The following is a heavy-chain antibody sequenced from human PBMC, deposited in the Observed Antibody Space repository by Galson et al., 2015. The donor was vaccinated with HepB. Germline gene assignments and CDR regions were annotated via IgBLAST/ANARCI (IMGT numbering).Heavy chain of an antibody. J-gene: IGHJ4*02. CDR1: GLSFSYAS. V-gene: IGHV3-15*01. CDR2: IKSKTDAETT. CDR3: TTDPIFDF. Sequence: SLRLSCAASGLSFSYASMSWVRQAPGRGLEWIGRIKSKTDAETTNYAAPVKGRFTISRDDSKKTLYLQMHSLKTEDTAVYYCTTDPIFDFWGQGTLVTVSS.